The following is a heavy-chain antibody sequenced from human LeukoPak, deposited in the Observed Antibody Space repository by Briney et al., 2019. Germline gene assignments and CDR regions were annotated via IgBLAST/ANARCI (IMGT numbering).Heavy chain of an antibody. J-gene: IGHJ4*02. Sequence: PSETLSLTCTVSSGSISSYYWSWIRQPPGKGLEWIGYIYYSGSTNYNPSLKSRVTISVDTSKNQFSLKLSSVTAADTAVYYRARDSSGWYYFDYWGQGTLVTVSS. D-gene: IGHD6-19*01. V-gene: IGHV4-59*01. CDR2: IYYSGST. CDR3: ARDSSGWYYFDY. CDR1: SGSISSYY.